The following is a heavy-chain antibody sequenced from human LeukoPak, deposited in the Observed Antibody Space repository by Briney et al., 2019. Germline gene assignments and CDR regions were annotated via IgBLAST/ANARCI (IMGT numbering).Heavy chain of an antibody. CDR2: IYHSGST. CDR3: ARSPYSSGWLEYFQH. V-gene: IGHV4-4*02. CDR1: GGSISSSNW. D-gene: IGHD6-19*01. J-gene: IGHJ1*01. Sequence: SGTLSLTCAVSGGSISSSNWWSWVRQPPGKGLEWIGEIYHSGSTNYNPSLKSRVTISVDKSKNQFSLKLSSVTAADTAVYYCARSPYSSGWLEYFQHWGQGTLVTVSS.